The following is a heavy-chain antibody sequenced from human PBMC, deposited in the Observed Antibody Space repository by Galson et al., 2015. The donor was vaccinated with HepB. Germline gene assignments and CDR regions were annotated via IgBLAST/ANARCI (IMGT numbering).Heavy chain of an antibody. D-gene: IGHD3-22*01. Sequence: ETLSLTCSVSGGSIRSYYWSWIRQPPGKGLEWIGYIYYTGSANYNPSLKSRVTISVDTSKNQFSRKLNSVTAADTAVYYCARGNGIHYDSIGYSLDFWGQGTLVTVSS. CDR3: ARGNGIHYDSIGYSLDF. CDR2: IYYTGSA. CDR1: GGSIRSYY. V-gene: IGHV4-59*01. J-gene: IGHJ4*02.